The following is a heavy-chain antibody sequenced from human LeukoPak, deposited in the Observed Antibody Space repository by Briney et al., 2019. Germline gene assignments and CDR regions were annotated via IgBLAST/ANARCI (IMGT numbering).Heavy chain of an antibody. CDR2: IDPSDSHT. CDR1: GYRFTSYW. V-gene: IGHV5-10-1*01. J-gene: IGHJ3*02. D-gene: IGHD2-2*01. CDR3: ARHVYCSSTSCYAAFDI. Sequence: GESLRISCKGSGYRFTSYWISWVRQMPGKGLEWRGRIDPSDSHTKYSPSFQGHVTISADKSISTAYLQWSSMKASDTAMYYCARHVYCSSTSCYAAFDIWGQGTMVTVSS.